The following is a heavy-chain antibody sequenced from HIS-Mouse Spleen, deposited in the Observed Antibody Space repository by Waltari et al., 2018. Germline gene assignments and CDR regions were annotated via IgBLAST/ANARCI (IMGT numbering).Heavy chain of an antibody. V-gene: IGHV3-30*18. D-gene: IGHD6-19*01. CDR3: AKASSGWLDY. J-gene: IGHJ4*02. CDR1: GCTFSSYG. Sequence: QVQLVESGGGVVQPGSSMRLSCAASGCTFSSYGMHWVRQAQGKGLEWVAVISYDGSNKYYADSVKGRFTISRDNSKNTLYLQMNSLRAEDTAVYYCAKASSGWLDYWGQGTLVTVSS. CDR2: ISYDGSNK.